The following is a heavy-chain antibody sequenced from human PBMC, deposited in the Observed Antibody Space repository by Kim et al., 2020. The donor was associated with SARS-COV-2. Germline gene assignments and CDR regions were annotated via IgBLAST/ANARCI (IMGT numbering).Heavy chain of an antibody. Sequence: GGSLRLSCAAASGFSFDDYGMSWVRQAPGRGLEWASGINWNGGSTGYADSVKGRFTISRDNAKKSLYLQMNSVRAEDTAFYHCARGFYQGPFDYWGQGILVTVSS. CDR1: GFSFDDYG. J-gene: IGHJ4*02. V-gene: IGHV3-20*01. CDR3: ARGFYQGPFDY. CDR2: INWNGGST.